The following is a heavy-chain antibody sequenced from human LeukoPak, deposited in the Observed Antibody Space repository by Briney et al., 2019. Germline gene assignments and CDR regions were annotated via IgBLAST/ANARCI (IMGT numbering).Heavy chain of an antibody. Sequence: PSETLSLTCAVYGGSFSGYYWSWIRQPPGKGLEWVSSISSSSSYIYYADSVKGRFTISRDNAKNSLYLQMNSLRAEDTAVYYCALRKQQLVYSGMDVWGQGTTVTVSS. CDR1: GGSFSGYY. J-gene: IGHJ6*02. V-gene: IGHV3-21*01. CDR3: ALRKQQLVYSGMDV. D-gene: IGHD6-13*01. CDR2: ISSSSSYI.